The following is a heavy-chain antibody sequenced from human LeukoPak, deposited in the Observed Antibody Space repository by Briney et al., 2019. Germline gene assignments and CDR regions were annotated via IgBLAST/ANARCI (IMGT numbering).Heavy chain of an antibody. D-gene: IGHD3-10*01. CDR3: ARGDYYGSGPYYMDV. V-gene: IGHV4-59*01. J-gene: IGHJ6*03. Sequence: SETLSLTCTVSGGSTSSYYWSWIRQPPGKGLEWIGYIYYSGSTNYNPSLRSRVTISVDTSKNQFSLKLSSVTAADTAVYHCARGDYYGSGPYYMDVWGKGTTVTVSS. CDR1: GGSTSSYY. CDR2: IYYSGST.